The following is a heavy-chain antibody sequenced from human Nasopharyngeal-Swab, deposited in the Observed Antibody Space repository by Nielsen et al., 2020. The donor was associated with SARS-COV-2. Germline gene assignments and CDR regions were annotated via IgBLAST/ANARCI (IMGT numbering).Heavy chain of an antibody. CDR3: ARFHSDGVGDWYFDL. J-gene: IGHJ2*01. D-gene: IGHD3-16*01. CDR2: ISSSSSTI. V-gene: IGHV3-48*01. CDR1: GFTFSSYS. Sequence: GESLKISCAASGFTFSSYSMNWVRQAPGKGLEWVSYISSSSSTIYYADSVKGRFTISRDNAKNSLYLQMNSLRAEDTAVYYCARFHSDGVGDWYFDLWGRGTLVTVSS.